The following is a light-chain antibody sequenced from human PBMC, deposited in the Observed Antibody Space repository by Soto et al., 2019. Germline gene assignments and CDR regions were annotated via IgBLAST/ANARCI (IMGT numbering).Light chain of an antibody. CDR3: QQRTNWPLT. J-gene: IGKJ4*01. V-gene: IGKV3-15*01. Sequence: EIVMTRSPATLSVSPGERATLSCRASQSVSSNLAWYQQKPGQAPRLLIYGASTRATGIPARFGGSGSGTDFTLTISSLETEDFAVYYCQQRTNWPLTFGGGTKVEI. CDR2: GAS. CDR1: QSVSSN.